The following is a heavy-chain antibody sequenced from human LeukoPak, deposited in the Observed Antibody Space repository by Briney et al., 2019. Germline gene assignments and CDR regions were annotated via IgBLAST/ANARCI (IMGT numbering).Heavy chain of an antibody. D-gene: IGHD4-17*01. CDR1: GFTFSSYA. J-gene: IGHJ6*03. CDR2: ISGSGGST. Sequence: SGGSLRLSRAASGFTFSSYAMSWVRQAPGKGLEWVSVISGSGGSTYHADSVKGRLTISRDNSKNTLFLQMNSLRAEDTAIYYCAKYSVTTGYYKCQYIDFWGKGTTVTVSS. CDR3: AKYSVTTGYYKCQYIDF. V-gene: IGHV3-23*01.